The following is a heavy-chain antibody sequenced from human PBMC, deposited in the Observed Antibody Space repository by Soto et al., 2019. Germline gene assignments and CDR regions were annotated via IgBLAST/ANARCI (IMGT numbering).Heavy chain of an antibody. CDR2: ISYDGSNK. D-gene: IGHD2-15*01. CDR3: ATIAAPPGFDI. J-gene: IGHJ3*02. V-gene: IGHV3-30-3*01. Sequence: GGSLRLSCAASGFTFSSYAMHWVRQAPGKGLEWVAVISYDGSNKYYADSVKGRFTISRDNSKNTLYLQINSLRAEDTAVYYCATIAAPPGFDIWGQGTMVTVSS. CDR1: GFTFSSYA.